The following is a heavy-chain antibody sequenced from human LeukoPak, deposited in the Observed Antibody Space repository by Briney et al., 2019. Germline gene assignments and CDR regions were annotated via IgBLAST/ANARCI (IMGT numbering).Heavy chain of an antibody. CDR3: ARFKDEYSDYVFDY. CDR2: IYNSGST. Sequence: SETLSLTCVVSSDSISSGGYCWSWIRQPPGKGLEWIGYIYNSGSTYYNPSLKSRVSISLDTSKNQFSLKLSSVTAADTAIYYCARFKDEYSDYVFDYWGQGTRVTVSS. CDR1: SDSISSGGYC. D-gene: IGHD5-12*01. V-gene: IGHV4-30-4*07. J-gene: IGHJ4*02.